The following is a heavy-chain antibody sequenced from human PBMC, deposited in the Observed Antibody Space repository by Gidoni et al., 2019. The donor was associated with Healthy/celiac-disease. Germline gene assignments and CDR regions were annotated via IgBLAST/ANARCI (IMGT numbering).Heavy chain of an antibody. CDR3: ARDLGGAVAVSSYFDY. Sequence: QVQLVQSGAEVKKPGSSVKVSCKASGGTFSSYAISWVRQAPGQGLEWMGGIIPIFGTANYAQKFQGRVTITADESTSTAYMELSSLRSEDTAVYYCARDLGGAVAVSSYFDYWGQGTLVTVSS. J-gene: IGHJ4*02. D-gene: IGHD6-19*01. V-gene: IGHV1-69*01. CDR2: IIPIFGTA. CDR1: GGTFSSYA.